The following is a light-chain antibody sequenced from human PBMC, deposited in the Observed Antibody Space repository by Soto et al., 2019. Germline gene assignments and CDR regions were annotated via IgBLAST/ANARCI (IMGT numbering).Light chain of an antibody. CDR2: GVT. V-gene: IGLV2-14*01. CDR3: SSFTSSITYV. Sequence: QSVLTHPASLSGSPGQSITISCTGTSSDVGGYDSVCWYQQHPGKAPKVMIYGVTNRPSGVSDRFSGSKSGNTASLTISGLQAEDEADYYCSSFTSSITYVFGTGTKVTV. J-gene: IGLJ1*01. CDR1: SSDVGGYDS.